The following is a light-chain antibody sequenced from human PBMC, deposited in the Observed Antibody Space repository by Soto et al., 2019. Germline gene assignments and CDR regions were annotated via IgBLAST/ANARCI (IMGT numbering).Light chain of an antibody. CDR1: QSISSY. CDR3: QQSYSTPPLT. Sequence: DIQMTQSPSSLSASVGDRVTITCRASQSISSYLNWYQQKPGKAPKLLIYAASSLQSGVPSRFSGSGSGTDFTLTISSLQPEDFATYYCQQSYSTPPLTFGGGTYVEIK. CDR2: AAS. V-gene: IGKV1-39*01. J-gene: IGKJ4*01.